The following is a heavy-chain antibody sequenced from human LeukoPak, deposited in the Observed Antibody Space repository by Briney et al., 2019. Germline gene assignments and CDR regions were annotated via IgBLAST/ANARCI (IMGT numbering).Heavy chain of an antibody. CDR1: GGSFSGYY. D-gene: IGHD1-1*01. J-gene: IGHJ4*01. Sequence: SETLSLTCAVYGGSFSGYYWSWIRQPPGKGLEWIGEINHSGSTNYNPSLKSRVTISVDTSKNQFSLKLSSVTAADAAVYYCAIGWYISPRFDYWGQGTLVTVSS. CDR2: INHSGST. CDR3: AIGWYISPRFDY. V-gene: IGHV4-34*01.